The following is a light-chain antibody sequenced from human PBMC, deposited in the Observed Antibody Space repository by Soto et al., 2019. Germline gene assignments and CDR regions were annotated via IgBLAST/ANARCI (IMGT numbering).Light chain of an antibody. CDR1: QSVSND. CDR3: QQYNLWPPET. J-gene: IGKJ1*01. Sequence: ILVTLSPSPLSVSLGARPALSCRASQSVSNDLAWYQQRPGQAPTLLXFGASTRGTGIPPRFTGSGSCTEFILTISSLQSEDSAVYYCQQYNLWPPETFGQGTKVDIK. CDR2: GAS. V-gene: IGKV3-15*01.